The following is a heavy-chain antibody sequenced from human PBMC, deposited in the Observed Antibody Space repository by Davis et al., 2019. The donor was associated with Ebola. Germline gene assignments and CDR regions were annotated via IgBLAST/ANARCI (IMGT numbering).Heavy chain of an antibody. V-gene: IGHV3-53*01. CDR3: AGEDDYSNDY. D-gene: IGHD4-11*01. J-gene: IGHJ4*02. Sequence: GGSLRLSCAASGFTFSSYGMHWVRQAPGQGLEWVSFLDNTGKTYYADSVKGRFTISRDNSRNTVYLHMLSLRAEDTAVYYCAGEDDYSNDYWGQGTLVTVSP. CDR1: GFTFSSYG. CDR2: LDNTGKT.